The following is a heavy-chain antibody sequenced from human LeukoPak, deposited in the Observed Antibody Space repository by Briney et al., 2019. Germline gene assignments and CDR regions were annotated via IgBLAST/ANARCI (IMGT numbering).Heavy chain of an antibody. CDR1: GFTFSSYS. Sequence: GGSLRLSCAASGFTFSSYSMNWVRQAPGKGLEWVSSISSSSSYIYYADSVKGRFTISRDNSKNTLYLQMNSLRAEDTAVYYCARDISSGGAFDIWGQGTMVTVSS. J-gene: IGHJ3*02. D-gene: IGHD3-22*01. V-gene: IGHV3-21*01. CDR2: ISSSSSYI. CDR3: ARDISSGGAFDI.